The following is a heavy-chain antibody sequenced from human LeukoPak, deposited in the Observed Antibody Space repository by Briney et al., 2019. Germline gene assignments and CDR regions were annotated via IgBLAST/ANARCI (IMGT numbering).Heavy chain of an antibody. D-gene: IGHD1-26*01. CDR1: GVSISTTSYY. J-gene: IGHJ4*02. V-gene: IGHV4-39*07. CDR2: MLYRGST. Sequence: SETLSLTCTVSGVSISTTSYYWGWIRQTPGKGLEWIGSMLYRGSTYYSPSLRSRVIISVDASKNQFFLTLSPVTAADTAVYYCAKILAGGGSFDYWGQGALVTVSS. CDR3: AKILAGGGSFDY.